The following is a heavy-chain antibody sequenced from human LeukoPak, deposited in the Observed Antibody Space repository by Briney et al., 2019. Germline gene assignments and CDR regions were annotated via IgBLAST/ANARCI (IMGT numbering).Heavy chain of an antibody. CDR2: IYYSGST. Sequence: SETLSLTCTVSGGSISSSSYYWGWVRQPPGKGLEWNGSIYYSGSTYYNPSLKSRVTISVDTSKNQFSLKLSSLPAADTAVYYCATDVVATIRGFDHWGQGTLVTVSS. D-gene: IGHD5-12*01. V-gene: IGHV4-39*01. J-gene: IGHJ5*02. CDR1: GGSISSSSYY. CDR3: ATDVVATIRGFDH.